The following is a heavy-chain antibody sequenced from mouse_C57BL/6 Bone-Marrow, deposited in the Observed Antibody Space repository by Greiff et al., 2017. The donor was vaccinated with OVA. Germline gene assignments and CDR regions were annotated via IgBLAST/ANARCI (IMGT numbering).Heavy chain of an antibody. J-gene: IGHJ3*01. CDR3: ARRGVTTGFAY. Sequence: EVQVVESGPGLVKPSQSLSLTCSVTGYSITSGYYWNWIRQFPGNKLEWMGYISYDGSNNYNPSLKNRISITRDTSKNQFFLKLNSVTTEDTATYYCARRGVTTGFAYWGQGTLVTVSA. CDR2: ISYDGSN. CDR1: GYSITSGYY. D-gene: IGHD2-2*01. V-gene: IGHV3-6*01.